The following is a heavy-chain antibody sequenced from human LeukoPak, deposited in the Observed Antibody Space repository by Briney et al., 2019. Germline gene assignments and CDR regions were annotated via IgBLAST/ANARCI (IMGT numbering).Heavy chain of an antibody. Sequence: GSVKVSCKASGYTFTNYHIDWVRQAPGQGLEWMGWINPNTGDRGYAQKFQGRVSITSDTSISTAYMELGSPRSEDTAVYFCARTTSLTASGYDYWGQGTLVTVS. V-gene: IGHV1-8*03. J-gene: IGHJ4*02. CDR2: INPNTGDR. CDR1: GYTFTNYH. CDR3: ARTTSLTASGYDY. D-gene: IGHD4-17*01.